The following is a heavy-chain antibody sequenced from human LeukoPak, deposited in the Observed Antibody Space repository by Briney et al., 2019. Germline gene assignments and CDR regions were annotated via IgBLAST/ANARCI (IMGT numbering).Heavy chain of an antibody. D-gene: IGHD6-13*01. Sequence: PGGSLRLSCAASGFTVPDNYMNWVRQSSGKGLEWVSVIYGGGDTNYADSVKGRFIISRDTSKNTVYLQMNSLGAEDTAVYYCVREAVMPVAPSTIGTSGRPLYEYYGLDVRGQGTTVIVSS. V-gene: IGHV3-53*01. CDR2: IYGGGDT. J-gene: IGHJ6*02. CDR3: VREAVMPVAPSTIGTSGRPLYEYYGLDV. CDR1: GFTVPDNY.